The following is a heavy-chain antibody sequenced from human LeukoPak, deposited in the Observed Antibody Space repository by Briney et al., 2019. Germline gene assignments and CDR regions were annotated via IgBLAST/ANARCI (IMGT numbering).Heavy chain of an antibody. Sequence: PSETLSLTCTVSGYSISSGYDWGWIRQPPGKGLEWIGSIYHSGSTYYNPSLKSRVTISVDTSKNQFSLKLSSVTAAATAVYYCARAVTMIVVVITWGQGTLVTVSS. J-gene: IGHJ4*02. V-gene: IGHV4-38-2*02. D-gene: IGHD3-22*01. CDR2: IYHSGST. CDR3: ARAVTMIVVVIT. CDR1: GYSISSGYD.